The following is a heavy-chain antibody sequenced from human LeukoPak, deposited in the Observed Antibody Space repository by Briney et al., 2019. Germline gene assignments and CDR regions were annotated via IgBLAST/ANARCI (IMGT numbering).Heavy chain of an antibody. Sequence: PGGSLRLSCAASGFTFSNYTLNWVRQAPGRGLEWVTVISYDGSSKYYADSVKGRFTISRDNSKNTLYLQMNSLRVEDTAAYYCAKVSAFEAAADLKRGLGGMDVWGKGTTVTVSS. CDR2: ISYDGSSK. J-gene: IGHJ6*04. D-gene: IGHD6-13*01. V-gene: IGHV3-30*04. CDR3: AKVSAFEAAADLKRGLGGMDV. CDR1: GFTFSNYT.